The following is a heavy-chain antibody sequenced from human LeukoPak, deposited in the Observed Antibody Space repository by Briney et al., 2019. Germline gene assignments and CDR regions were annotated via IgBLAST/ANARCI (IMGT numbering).Heavy chain of an antibody. V-gene: IGHV1-2*06. Sequence: ASVKVSCKASGYTFTGYYMHWVRQAPGQGLEWMGRINPNSGGTNYAQKFQGRVTMTRDTSISTAYMELSRLRSDDTAVYYCARYPNAAATRGGFDYWGQGTLVTVSS. CDR2: INPNSGGT. CDR3: ARYPNAAATRGGFDY. D-gene: IGHD2-15*01. J-gene: IGHJ4*02. CDR1: GYTFTGYY.